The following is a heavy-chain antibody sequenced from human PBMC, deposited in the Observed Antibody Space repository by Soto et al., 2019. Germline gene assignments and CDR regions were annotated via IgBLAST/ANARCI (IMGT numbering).Heavy chain of an antibody. CDR2: INPNSGGT. CDR1: GYTFTRYT. D-gene: IGHD6-19*01. CDR3: AREQWLDPLGMDV. J-gene: IGHJ6*02. Sequence: ASVKVSCKASGYTFTRYTMHWVRQAPGQGLEWMGWINPNSGGTNYAQKFQGWVTMTRDTSISTAYMELSRLRSDDTAVYYCAREQWLDPLGMDVWGQGTTVTVSS. V-gene: IGHV1-2*04.